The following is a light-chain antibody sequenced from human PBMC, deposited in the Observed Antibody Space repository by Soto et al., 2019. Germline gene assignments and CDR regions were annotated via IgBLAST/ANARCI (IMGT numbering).Light chain of an antibody. J-gene: IGKJ1*01. CDR1: QGIDSW. CDR3: QQYKSYST. Sequence: DIQMTQSPSTLSASVGDRVTITCRASQGIDSWLAWYQQKPGKAPKLLIYKASTLESGVPSRFSGSGFGTEFTLTITSLQPDDFATYYCQQYKSYSTFGKGTKVDIK. CDR2: KAS. V-gene: IGKV1-5*03.